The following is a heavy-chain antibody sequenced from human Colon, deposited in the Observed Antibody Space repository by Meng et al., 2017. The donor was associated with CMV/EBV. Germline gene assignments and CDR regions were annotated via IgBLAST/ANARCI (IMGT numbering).Heavy chain of an antibody. CDR3: AKAQDSCSFQSYYFYDMDV. D-gene: IGHD6-13*01. J-gene: IGHJ6*02. Sequence: GESLKISCAASGFIFSYYNMHWVRQAPGKGLEWVALISYDGSKNYYADSVKGRFTISRDNSKNTLYLQMNSLRAEDTDVYDCAKAQDSCSFQSYYFYDMDVWGQGTSVTVSS. CDR2: ISYDGSKN. CDR1: GFIFSYYN. V-gene: IGHV3-30-3*01.